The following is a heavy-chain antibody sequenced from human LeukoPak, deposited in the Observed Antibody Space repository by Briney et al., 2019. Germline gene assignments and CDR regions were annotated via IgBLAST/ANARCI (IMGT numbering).Heavy chain of an antibody. CDR1: RYTFTGYY. CDR3: LSGPIWSGNKAGYYFDY. D-gene: IGHD3-3*01. V-gene: IGHV1-2*02. Sequence: ASVKVSCKASRYTFTGYYMHWVRQAPGQGLEWMGWINPNSGGTNYAQKFQGRVTMTRDTSISTAYMELSRLRSDDTAVYYCLSGPIWSGNKAGYYFDYWGQGTLVTVSS. J-gene: IGHJ4*02. CDR2: INPNSGGT.